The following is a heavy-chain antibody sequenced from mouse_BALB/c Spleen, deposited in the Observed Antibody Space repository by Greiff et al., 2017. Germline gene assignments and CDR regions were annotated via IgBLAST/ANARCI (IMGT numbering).Heavy chain of an antibody. CDR3: ARDITTVVAGAY. D-gene: IGHD1-1*01. CDR2: IWAGGST. Sequence: VKLQESGPGLVAPSQSLSITCTVSGFSLTSYGVHWVRQPPGKGLEWLGVIWAGGSTNYNSALMSRLSISKDNSKSQVFLKMNSLQTDDTAMYYCARDITTVVAGAYWGQGTLVTVSA. J-gene: IGHJ3*01. V-gene: IGHV2-9*02. CDR1: GFSLTSYG.